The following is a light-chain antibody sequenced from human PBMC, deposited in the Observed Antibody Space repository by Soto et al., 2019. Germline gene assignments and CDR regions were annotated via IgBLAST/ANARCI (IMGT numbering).Light chain of an antibody. J-gene: IGKJ5*01. CDR1: QSVSIY. CDR2: DAS. Sequence: PGERATLSCRASQSVSIYLAWYQQKPGQAPRLLIYDASNRATGIPARFSGSGSGTDFTLTISSLEPEDFAVYYCQQRSNWPPVTFGQGTRLDIK. V-gene: IGKV3-11*01. CDR3: QQRSNWPPVT.